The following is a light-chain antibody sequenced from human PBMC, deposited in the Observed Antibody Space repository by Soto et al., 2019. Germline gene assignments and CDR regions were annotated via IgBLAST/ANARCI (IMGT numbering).Light chain of an antibody. CDR2: DAS. Sequence: EIVLTQSRATLCLSPGERAPPSCRASQSVTNSLAWYPQTPRREPRLLVYDASNRATGIPTRVSGSGSGTDITLTISNLEPEDFAVYYCQQYGSSPWTFGQGTKVDIK. J-gene: IGKJ1*01. V-gene: IGKV3-11*01. CDR1: QSVTNS. CDR3: QQYGSSPWT.